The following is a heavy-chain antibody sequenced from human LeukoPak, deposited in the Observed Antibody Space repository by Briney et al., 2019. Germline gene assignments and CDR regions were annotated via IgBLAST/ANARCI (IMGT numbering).Heavy chain of an antibody. Sequence: GGSLRLSCAASGFTFDDYAMHWVRQAPGKGLESVSGISWNSGSIVYADSVKGRFTISRDNAKNSLYLQMNSLRAEDMALYYCAKESIAAAGSFDYWGQGTLVTVSS. V-gene: IGHV3-9*03. CDR2: ISWNSGSI. CDR3: AKESIAAAGSFDY. D-gene: IGHD6-13*01. CDR1: GFTFDDYA. J-gene: IGHJ4*02.